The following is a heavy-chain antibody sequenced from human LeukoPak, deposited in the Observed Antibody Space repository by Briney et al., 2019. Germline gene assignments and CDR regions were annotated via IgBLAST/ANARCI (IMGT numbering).Heavy chain of an antibody. Sequence: SVKVSCKASGGTFSSYAISWVRQAPGQGLEWMGGIIPIFGTANYAQKFQGRVTITADESTSTAYMELSSLRSEDTAVYYCARGGLVVPAAIGDYWGQGTLVTVSS. V-gene: IGHV1-69*13. J-gene: IGHJ4*02. D-gene: IGHD2-2*02. CDR1: GGTFSSYA. CDR3: ARGGLVVPAAIGDY. CDR2: IIPIFGTA.